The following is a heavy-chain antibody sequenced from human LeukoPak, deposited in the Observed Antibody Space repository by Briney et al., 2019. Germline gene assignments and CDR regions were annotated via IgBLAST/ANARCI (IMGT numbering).Heavy chain of an antibody. CDR2: ISSSSSHI. J-gene: IGHJ6*02. CDR1: GFTFSTYS. V-gene: IGHV3-21*01. Sequence: PGGSLRLSCAASGFTFSTYSMNWVRQAPGKGLEWVSSISSSSSHIYYADSVKGRFTISRDNAKNSLYLQMNSLRAEDAAAYYCARVLAVGDFWSGYYPSRMDVWGQGTTVTVSS. D-gene: IGHD3-3*01. CDR3: ARVLAVGDFWSGYYPSRMDV.